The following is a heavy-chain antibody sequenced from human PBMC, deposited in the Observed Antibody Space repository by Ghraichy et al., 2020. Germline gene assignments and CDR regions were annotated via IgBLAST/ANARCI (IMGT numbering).Heavy chain of an antibody. J-gene: IGHJ6*02. CDR2: ISGSGGST. CDR1: GFTFSSYA. CDR3: AKEDGDYAGYYYYGMDV. Sequence: GGSLRLSCAASGFTFSSYAMSWVRQAPGKGLEWVSAISGSGGSTYYADSVKGRFTISRDNSKNTLYLQMNSLRAEDTAVYYCAKEDGDYAGYYYYGMDVWGQGTTVTVSS. D-gene: IGHD4-17*01. V-gene: IGHV3-23*01.